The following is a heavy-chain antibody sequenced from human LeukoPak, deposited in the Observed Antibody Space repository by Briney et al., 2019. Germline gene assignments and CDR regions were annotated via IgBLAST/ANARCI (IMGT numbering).Heavy chain of an antibody. D-gene: IGHD3-10*01. CDR2: ISASGGKT. Sequence: GGSLRLSCAASGFIFNDYAMSWVRQVPGKGLECVSVISASGGKTYYADSVKGRFTISRDTSKTTVSLQMNSLRVEDSAVYYCAKWTRTTLFRGDRARFDSWGQGTLVTVSS. J-gene: IGHJ4*02. CDR3: AKWTRTTLFRGDRARFDS. V-gene: IGHV3-23*01. CDR1: GFIFNDYA.